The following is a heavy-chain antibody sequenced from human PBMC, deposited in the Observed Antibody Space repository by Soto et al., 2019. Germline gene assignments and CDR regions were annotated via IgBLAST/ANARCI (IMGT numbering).Heavy chain of an antibody. CDR2: ISAYNGNT. CDR1: GYTFTSYG. J-gene: IGHJ3*02. V-gene: IGHV1-18*01. D-gene: IGHD2-15*01. Sequence: ASVKVSCKASGYTFTSYGISWVRQAPGQGLEWMGWISAYNGNTNYAQKLQGRVTMTTDTSTSTAYMELRSLRSDDTAVYYCARDEALRFRLLTHDAFDIWGQGTMVTVSS. CDR3: ARDEALRFRLLTHDAFDI.